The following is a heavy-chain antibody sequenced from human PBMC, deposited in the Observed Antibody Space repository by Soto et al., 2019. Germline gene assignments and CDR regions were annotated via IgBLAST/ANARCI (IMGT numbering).Heavy chain of an antibody. Sequence: QEQLVESGGGVVQPGRSLRLSCAASGFTFSSYGMHWVRQAPGKGLEWVAVIWYDGSNKYYADSVKGRFTISRDNSKNTLYLQMNSLRAEDTAVYYCARDPASVAGREDSTFDYWGQGTLVTVSS. CDR3: ARDPASVAGREDSTFDY. D-gene: IGHD6-19*01. CDR2: IWYDGSNK. J-gene: IGHJ4*02. CDR1: GFTFSSYG. V-gene: IGHV3-33*01.